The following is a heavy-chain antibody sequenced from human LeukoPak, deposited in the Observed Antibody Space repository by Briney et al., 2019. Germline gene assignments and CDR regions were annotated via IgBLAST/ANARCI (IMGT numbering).Heavy chain of an antibody. D-gene: IGHD1-26*01. J-gene: IGHJ5*02. CDR3: ARDNSVGDVAWWFDP. CDR1: GYPFNNYD. CDR2: INPSGIST. Sequence: GASVKVSCKASGYPFNNYDINWVRQAPGQGLEWMGLINPSGISTLYAQKFQGRVTMTRDMSTTTDYMELSSLRSEDTAVYYCARDNSVGDVAWWFDPWGQGTLVTVSS. V-gene: IGHV1-46*02.